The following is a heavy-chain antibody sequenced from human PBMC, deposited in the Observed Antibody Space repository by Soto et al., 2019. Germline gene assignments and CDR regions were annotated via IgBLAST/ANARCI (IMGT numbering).Heavy chain of an antibody. J-gene: IGHJ4*02. V-gene: IGHV4-34*01. CDR1: GGSFSGYY. CDR3: ARDKITGHFDY. Sequence: ETLSLTCAVYGGSFSGYYWTWIRQPPGTGLEWIGEINHSGSTNYNPSLKSRVTISVDTSKNQFSLKLTSVTAADTAVYYCARDKITGHFDYWGQGTLVTVSS. D-gene: IGHD2-8*02. CDR2: INHSGST.